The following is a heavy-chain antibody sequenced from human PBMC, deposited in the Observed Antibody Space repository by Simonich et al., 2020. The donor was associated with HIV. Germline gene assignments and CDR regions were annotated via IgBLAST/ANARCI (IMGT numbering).Heavy chain of an antibody. V-gene: IGHV4-34*01. CDR3: ARGFYQRLYYFDY. J-gene: IGHJ4*02. CDR2: INHSGCT. Sequence: QVQLQQWGAGLLKPSETLSLTCAVYGGPFSGYYWSWLRQPPGKGLEWIGEINHSGCTNYNPSHKSRVTISVDTAKNQFSLKLSSVTAADTAVYYCARGFYQRLYYFDYWGQGTLVTVSS. CDR1: GGPFSGYY. D-gene: IGHD2-2*01.